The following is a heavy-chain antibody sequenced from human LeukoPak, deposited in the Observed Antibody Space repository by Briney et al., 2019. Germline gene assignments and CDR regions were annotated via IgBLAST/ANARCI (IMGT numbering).Heavy chain of an antibody. D-gene: IGHD5-24*01. J-gene: IGHJ6*02. CDR3: VRGWRIMDV. V-gene: IGHV3-64D*06. Sequence: PGWSLRLSCSASGFTFSNYPIHWVRQAPGKGLEYVSVVNTNGGATYYADSVKGRSTISRDNSKNTVYLQISSLRGEDTAMYYCVRGWRIMDVWGQGSTVTVSS. CDR2: VNTNGGAT. CDR1: GFTFSNYP.